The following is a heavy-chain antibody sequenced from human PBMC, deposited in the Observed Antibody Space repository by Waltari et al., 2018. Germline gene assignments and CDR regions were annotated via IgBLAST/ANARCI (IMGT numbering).Heavy chain of an antibody. CDR1: GFTFSSYG. V-gene: IGHV3-30*18. Sequence: QVQLVESGGGVVQPGRSLRLSCAASGFTFSSYGMHWVRQAPGKGLEWVAVIWYDGSNKYYADSVKGRFTISRDNSKNTMYLQMNSLRAEDTAMYYCAKDRIPSSSWYILDYWGQGTLVTVSS. CDR3: AKDRIPSSSWYILDY. J-gene: IGHJ4*02. D-gene: IGHD6-13*01. CDR2: IWYDGSNK.